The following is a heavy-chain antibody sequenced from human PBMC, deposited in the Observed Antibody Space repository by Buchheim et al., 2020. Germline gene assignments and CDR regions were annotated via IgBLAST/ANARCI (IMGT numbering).Heavy chain of an antibody. Sequence: EVQLLESGGGLVQPGGSLRLSCAASGFTFSSWAMTWVRQAPGKGLEWVSSFGTGGDTYYADSVKGRFTVSRDNYKNTLYLQMNSLRAEDTAMYYCTGTTVIEHWGQGTL. CDR2: SFGTGGDT. V-gene: IGHV3-23*01. D-gene: IGHD1-14*01. CDR3: TGTTVIEH. J-gene: IGHJ4*02. CDR1: GFTFSSWA.